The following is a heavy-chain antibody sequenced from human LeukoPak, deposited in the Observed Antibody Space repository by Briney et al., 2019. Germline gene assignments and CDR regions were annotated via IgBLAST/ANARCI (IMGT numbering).Heavy chain of an antibody. Sequence: SETLSLTCAVYGGSFSGYYWSWIRQPPGKGLEWIGEINHSGSTNYNPSLKRRVTISVDTSKNQFSLKLSSVTSADTAVYYCAARLLWFGELSPYYFDYWGQGTLVTVSS. D-gene: IGHD3-10*01. CDR1: GGSFSGYY. CDR2: INHSGST. CDR3: AARLLWFGELSPYYFDY. J-gene: IGHJ4*02. V-gene: IGHV4-34*01.